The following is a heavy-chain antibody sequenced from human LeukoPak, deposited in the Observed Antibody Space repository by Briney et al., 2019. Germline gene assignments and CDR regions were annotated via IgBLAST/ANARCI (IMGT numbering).Heavy chain of an antibody. CDR1: GFTFSSYS. D-gene: IGHD1-26*01. CDR2: ISSGSSYI. J-gene: IGHJ6*02. CDR3: ARDGTLRNYYYYGMDV. V-gene: IGHV3-21*01. Sequence: TGGSLRLSCAASGFTFSSYSMNWVRQAPGKGLEWVSSISSGSSYIYYADSVKGRFTISRDNAKNSLYLQMNSLRAEDTAVYYCARDGTLRNYYYYGMDVWGQGTTVTVSS.